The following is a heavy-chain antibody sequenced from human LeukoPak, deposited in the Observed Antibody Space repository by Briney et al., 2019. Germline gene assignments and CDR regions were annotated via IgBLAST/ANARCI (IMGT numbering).Heavy chain of an antibody. CDR2: ISSSSSYI. Sequence: GGSLRLSCAASGFTFSHYSMNWVRQAPGKGLEWVSSISSSSSYIYYADSVKGRFTISRDNAKNSLYLQMNSLRAEDTAVYYCARGSRMVATMNLGSWGQGTLVSVSS. J-gene: IGHJ4*02. V-gene: IGHV3-21*01. D-gene: IGHD5-12*01. CDR1: GFTFSHYS. CDR3: ARGSRMVATMNLGS.